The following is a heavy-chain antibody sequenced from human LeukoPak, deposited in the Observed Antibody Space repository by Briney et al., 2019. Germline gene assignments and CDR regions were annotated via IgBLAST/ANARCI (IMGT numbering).Heavy chain of an antibody. Sequence: GGSLRLSCAASGSTFSGSAMHWVRQASGKGLEWVGRIRSKANSYATAYAASVKGRFTISRDDSKNTAYLQMNSLKTEDTAVYYCTRLTTDYGDYYYYGMDVWGQGTTVTVSS. J-gene: IGHJ6*02. CDR3: TRLTTDYGDYYYYGMDV. D-gene: IGHD4-17*01. V-gene: IGHV3-73*01. CDR2: IRSKANSYAT. CDR1: GSTFSGSA.